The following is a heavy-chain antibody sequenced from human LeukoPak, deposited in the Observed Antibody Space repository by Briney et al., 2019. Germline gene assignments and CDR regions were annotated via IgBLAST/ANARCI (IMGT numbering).Heavy chain of an antibody. CDR3: AKANYYYDSSGYIHYMDV. D-gene: IGHD3-22*01. CDR2: IRYDGSNK. CDR1: GFTLSCCG. J-gene: IGHJ6*03. Sequence: GGSLRLSCAASGFTLSCCGMHWVRQAPGKGLEWVAFIRYDGSNKYYADSVKGRFTISRDNSKNTLYLQMNSLRAEDTAVYYCAKANYYYDSSGYIHYMDVWGKGTTVTVSS. V-gene: IGHV3-30*02.